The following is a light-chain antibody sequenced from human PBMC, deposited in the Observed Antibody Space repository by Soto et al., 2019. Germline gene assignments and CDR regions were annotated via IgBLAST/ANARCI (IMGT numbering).Light chain of an antibody. CDR2: GAS. V-gene: IGKV3D-15*01. CDR1: QSVSSN. Sequence: EIVMTQSPVTLSVSPGGRAILSCRASQSVSSNLAWYRQKPGQAPRLLIYGASTRATGIPARFSGSGSGTEFTLTISSLQSEDSAVYYCQPYNSWPPLTFGGGTKVEIK. CDR3: QPYNSWPPLT. J-gene: IGKJ4*01.